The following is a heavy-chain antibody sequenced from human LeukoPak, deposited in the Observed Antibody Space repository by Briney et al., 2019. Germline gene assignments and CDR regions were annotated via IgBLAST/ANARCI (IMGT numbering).Heavy chain of an antibody. CDR2: LNLDGSEK. V-gene: IGHV3-7*01. J-gene: IGHJ4*02. Sequence: QPGGTLRLSCAASGFIFSSYLMSWVRQVPGTGLEWVAILNLDGSEKYYVDSVKGRFTISRDNAKNSVYLQMNSLRADDTAMYYCARGGRGPGSYWGQGTLVTVSS. CDR1: GFIFSSYL. CDR3: ARGGRGPGSY. D-gene: IGHD3-10*01.